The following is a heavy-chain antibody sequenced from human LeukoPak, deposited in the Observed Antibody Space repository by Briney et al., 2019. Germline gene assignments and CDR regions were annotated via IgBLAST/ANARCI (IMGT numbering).Heavy chain of an antibody. D-gene: IGHD5-24*01. CDR2: IYYSGST. J-gene: IGHJ3*02. CDR1: GGSISSYY. CDR3: ARDGYNLRAFDI. Sequence: PSETLSLTCTVSGGSISSYYWSWIRQPPGKGLEWIGYIYYSGSTNYNPSLKSRVTISVDTSKNQFSLKLSSVTAADTAVYYCARDGYNLRAFDIWGQGTMVTVSS. V-gene: IGHV4-59*01.